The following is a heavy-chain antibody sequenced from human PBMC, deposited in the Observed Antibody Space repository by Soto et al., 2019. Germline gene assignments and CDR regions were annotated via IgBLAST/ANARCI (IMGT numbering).Heavy chain of an antibody. CDR1: GFTFSSYA. J-gene: IGHJ4*02. CDR3: ARGPGYYFDY. Sequence: PGGSLRLPCAAAGFTFSSYAMHWFRQAPGKGLEYVSAISSNGGSTYYANSVKGRFTISRDNSKNTLYLQMGSLRAEDMAVYYCARGPGYYFDYWGQGTLVTVS. V-gene: IGHV3-64*01. CDR2: ISSNGGST.